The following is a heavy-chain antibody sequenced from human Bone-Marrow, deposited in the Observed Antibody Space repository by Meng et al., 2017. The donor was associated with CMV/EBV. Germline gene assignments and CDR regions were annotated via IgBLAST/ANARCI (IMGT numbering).Heavy chain of an antibody. CDR2: INWNGGST. CDR1: GFTFDDYG. Sequence: GGSLRLSCAASGFTFDDYGMSWVRQAPGKGLEWVSGINWNGGSTGYADSVKGRFTISRDNAKNSLYLQMNSLRAEDTALYYCARGSPWGGRYCSSTSCGNSYGYVSDTAYDYWGQGTLVTVSS. CDR3: ARGSPWGGRYCSSTSCGNSYGYVSDTAYDY. V-gene: IGHV3-20*04. J-gene: IGHJ4*02. D-gene: IGHD2-2*01.